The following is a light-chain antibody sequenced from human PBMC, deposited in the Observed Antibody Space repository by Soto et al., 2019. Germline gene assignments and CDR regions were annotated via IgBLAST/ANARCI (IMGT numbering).Light chain of an antibody. Sequence: QSVRTQPASVSVSPGQSITSSCTGTSSDVGDYKYVSWYQQHPGKAPKLVISEVSNRPSGISNRFSGSKSGNTASLTISGLQAEDEADYYCSSYTTIFTYVFGTGTKVTVL. CDR1: SSDVGDYKY. J-gene: IGLJ1*01. V-gene: IGLV2-14*01. CDR2: EVS. CDR3: SSYTTIFTYV.